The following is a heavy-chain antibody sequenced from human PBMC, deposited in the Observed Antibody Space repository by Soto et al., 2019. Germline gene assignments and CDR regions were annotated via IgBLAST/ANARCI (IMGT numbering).Heavy chain of an antibody. J-gene: IGHJ4*02. Sequence: GASVKGSSKASWNPFTNFDRHLGGQAPGQRLEWMGWINAGNGNTKYSQKFQGRVTITRDTSASTAYMELSSLRSEDTAVYYCARGARSGWYPYWGQGTLVTVSS. D-gene: IGHD6-19*01. CDR3: ARGARSGWYPY. CDR2: INAGNGNT. V-gene: IGHV1-3*01. CDR1: WNPFTNFD.